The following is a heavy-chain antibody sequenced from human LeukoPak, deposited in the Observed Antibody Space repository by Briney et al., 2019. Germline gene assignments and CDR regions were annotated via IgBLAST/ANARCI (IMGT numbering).Heavy chain of an antibody. D-gene: IGHD1/OR15-1a*01. J-gene: IGHJ3*02. V-gene: IGHV4-34*01. CDR2: INHSGST. CDR1: GGSCSGCY. CDR3: ARPARRREQRCDAFDI. Sequence: PSESMSLTGAVYGGSCSGCYWSWVRQPPGKGLEWIGEINHSGSTNYHPSLKSRVTISVDTSNNQFSLKLSSVTAADTAVYYCARPARRREQRCDAFDIWGQGTMVTAST.